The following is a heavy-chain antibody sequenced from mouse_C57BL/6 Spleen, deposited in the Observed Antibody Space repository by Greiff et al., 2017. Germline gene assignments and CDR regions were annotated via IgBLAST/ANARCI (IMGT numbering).Heavy chain of an antibody. J-gene: IGHJ1*03. D-gene: IGHD1-1*01. CDR2: IDPSDSYT. V-gene: IGHV1-69*01. Sequence: VQLQQPGAELVMPGASVKLSCKASGYTFTSYWMHWVKQRPGQGLEWIGEIDPSDSYTNYNQKFKGKSTLTVDKSASTAYMQLSSLTSEVSAVYYCARSITYWYCDVWGTGTTVTVSS. CDR1: GYTFTSYW. CDR3: ARSITYWYCDV.